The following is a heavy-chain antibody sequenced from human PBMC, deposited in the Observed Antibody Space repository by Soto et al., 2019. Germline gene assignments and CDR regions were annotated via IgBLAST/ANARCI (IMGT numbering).Heavy chain of an antibody. CDR2: LSSNGRTT. D-gene: IGHD3-10*01. Sequence: PGGSRRLSCSASGFSLSGDAVHWVRQAPGKGLKYLSGLSSNGRTTYYTDSVKGRFTISRDNSKNTLYLQMRSLRAEDTAVYYCVVRGSSFDIWGQGTMVTVSS. V-gene: IGHV3-64D*08. CDR3: VVRGSSFDI. CDR1: GFSLSGDA. J-gene: IGHJ3*02.